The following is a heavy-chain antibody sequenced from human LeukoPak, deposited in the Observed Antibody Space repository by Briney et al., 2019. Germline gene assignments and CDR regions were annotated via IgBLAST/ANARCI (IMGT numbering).Heavy chain of an antibody. J-gene: IGHJ4*02. CDR3: ARVIITIFGVVTPPNFDY. V-gene: IGHV4-39*07. D-gene: IGHD3-3*01. CDR2: IYYSGST. CDR1: GGSISSSSYY. Sequence: PSETLSLTCTVSGGSISSSSYYWGWTRQPPGKGLEWIGSIYYSGSTYYNPSLKSRVTISVDTSKNQFSLKLSSVTAADTAVYYCARVIITIFGVVTPPNFDYWGQGTLVTVSS.